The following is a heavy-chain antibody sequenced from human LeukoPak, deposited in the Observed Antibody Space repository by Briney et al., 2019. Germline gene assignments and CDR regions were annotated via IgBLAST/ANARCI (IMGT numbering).Heavy chain of an antibody. D-gene: IGHD6-19*01. Sequence: WGSLRLSCAASGFTFSSFGMHWVRQATGKGLEWVAFIRYDGSNKYYADSVKGRFTISRDNSKNTLYLQMNSLRAEDTAVYYCARVSSGWSEKFDYWGQGTLVTVSS. CDR3: ARVSSGWSEKFDY. CDR2: IRYDGSNK. CDR1: GFTFSSFG. V-gene: IGHV3-30*02. J-gene: IGHJ4*02.